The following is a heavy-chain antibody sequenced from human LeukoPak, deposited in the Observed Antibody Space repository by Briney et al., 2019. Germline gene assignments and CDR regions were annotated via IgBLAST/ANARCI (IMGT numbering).Heavy chain of an antibody. CDR3: ARDYDFWKGAFDI. J-gene: IGHJ3*02. D-gene: IGHD3-3*01. CDR2: ISSSSSTI. CDR1: GFTFSSYS. V-gene: IGHV3-48*01. Sequence: GGSLRLSCAASGFTFSSYSMNWVRQAPGKGLEWVSYISSSSSTIYYADSVKGRFTISRGNAKNSLYLQMNSLRAEDTAVYYCARDYDFWKGAFDIWGQGTMVTVSS.